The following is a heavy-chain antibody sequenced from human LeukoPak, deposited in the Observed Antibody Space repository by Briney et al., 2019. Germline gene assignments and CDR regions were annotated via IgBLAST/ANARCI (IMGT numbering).Heavy chain of an antibody. D-gene: IGHD6-19*01. V-gene: IGHV1-69*13. CDR2: IIPIFGTA. CDR3: ARDQDRNRSGWHYYYYYMDV. CDR1: GGTFSSYA. Sequence: ASVKVSCKASGGTFSSYAISWVRQAPGQGLEWMGGIIPIFGTANYAQKFQGRVTITADESTSTAYMELSSLRSGDTAVYYCARDQDRNRSGWHYYYYYMDVWGKGTTVTISS. J-gene: IGHJ6*03.